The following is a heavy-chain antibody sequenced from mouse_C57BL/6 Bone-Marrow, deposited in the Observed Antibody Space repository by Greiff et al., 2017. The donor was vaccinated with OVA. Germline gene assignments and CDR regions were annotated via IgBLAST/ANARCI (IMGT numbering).Heavy chain of an antibody. CDR3: ARLYAMDD. Sequence: QVQLQQPGAELVMPGASVKLSCKASGYTFTSYWMHWVKQRPGQGLEWIGEIDPSDSYTNYNQKFKGKSTLTVDKSSSTAYMQLSSLTSEDSAVYYCARLYAMDDWGQGTSVTVSS. V-gene: IGHV1-69*01. CDR1: GYTFTSYW. CDR2: IDPSDSYT. J-gene: IGHJ4*01.